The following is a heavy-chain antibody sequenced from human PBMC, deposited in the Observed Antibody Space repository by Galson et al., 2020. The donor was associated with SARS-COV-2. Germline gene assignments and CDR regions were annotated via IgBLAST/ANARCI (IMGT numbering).Heavy chain of an antibody. Sequence: GGSLRLSCAASGFTFSSNGMNWVRQAPGKGLEWVAIMSYGGSKIFDGDSVKGRFTISRDNSKNTLYLEMNSLRAEDTAVYYWAKDKGTNDPYYRDYWAQGTLVTVSS. D-gene: IGHD1-1*01. CDR2: MSYGGSKI. V-gene: IGHV3-30*18. CDR1: GFTFSSNG. CDR3: AKDKGTNDPYYRDY. J-gene: IGHJ4*02.